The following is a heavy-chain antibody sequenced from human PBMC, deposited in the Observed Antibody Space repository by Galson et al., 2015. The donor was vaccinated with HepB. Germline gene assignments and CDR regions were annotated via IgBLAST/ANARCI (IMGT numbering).Heavy chain of an antibody. J-gene: IGHJ6*02. D-gene: IGHD3-22*01. CDR2: IGGSGSTV. V-gene: IGHV3-48*01. CDR3: ARDNMNGYYYKNYYGMDV. CDR1: GLTFNNDC. Sequence: SLRLSCAASGLTFNNDCMPWARQAPGKGLERVAYIGGSGSTVQSADSVKGRFTISRDNSKNTLYLQMDSLRAEDTAVYYCARDNMNGYYYKNYYGMDVWGQGTTVTVSS.